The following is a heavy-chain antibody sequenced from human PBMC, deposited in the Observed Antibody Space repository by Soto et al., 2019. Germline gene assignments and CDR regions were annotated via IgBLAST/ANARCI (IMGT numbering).Heavy chain of an antibody. CDR2: ISWNDER. CDR3: AHRPPKYSTAWLAFDF. Sequence: QITLKESGPTLVKPTQTLKLTCTVSGFSLTTHEVGVGWIRQPPGKALEWLAFISWNDERRYSPSLKRRLTITKDTSKNQVVLTMANVDPADTGTYFCAHRPPKYSTAWLAFDFWGQGTTGAVSS. CDR1: GFSLTTHEVG. D-gene: IGHD5-18*01. J-gene: IGHJ3*01. V-gene: IGHV2-5*01.